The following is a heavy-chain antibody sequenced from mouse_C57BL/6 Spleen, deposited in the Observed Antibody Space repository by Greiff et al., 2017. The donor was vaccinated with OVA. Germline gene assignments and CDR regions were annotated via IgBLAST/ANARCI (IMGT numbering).Heavy chain of an antibody. D-gene: IGHD3-2*02. CDR2: IYPSESET. V-gene: IGHV1-61*01. CDR1: GYTFTSYW. J-gene: IGHJ2*01. CDR3: ARPDSSGYEDY. Sequence: VQLQQPGAELVRPGSSVKLSCKASGYTFTSYWLDWVKQRTGQGLEWIGNIYPSESETHYNQKFKDKATLTVDKSSSTAYMQLSSLTSEDSAVYYCARPDSSGYEDYGGQGTTLTVSS.